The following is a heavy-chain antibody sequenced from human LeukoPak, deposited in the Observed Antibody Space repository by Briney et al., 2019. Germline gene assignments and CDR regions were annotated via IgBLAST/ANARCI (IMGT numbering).Heavy chain of an antibody. V-gene: IGHV3-30*02. Sequence: GGSLRLSCAASGFIFSSYGMHWVRQAPGKGLEWVAFIRYDGRNKYYADSVKGRFTISRDNAKNSLYLQMNSLRAEDTAVYYCAELGITMIGGVWGKGTTVTISS. D-gene: IGHD3-10*02. CDR2: IRYDGRNK. CDR1: GFIFSSYG. J-gene: IGHJ6*04. CDR3: AELGITMIGGV.